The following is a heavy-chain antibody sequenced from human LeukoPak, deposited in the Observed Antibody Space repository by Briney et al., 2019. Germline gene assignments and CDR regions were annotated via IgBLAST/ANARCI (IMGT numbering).Heavy chain of an antibody. D-gene: IGHD2-2*02. CDR2: IVPQFGTS. V-gene: IGHV1-69*01. CDR3: ARDDCTDGSCYTDY. CDR1: GGTVTDYG. J-gene: IGHJ4*02. Sequence: ASVKVSCKASGGTVTDYGISWVRQAPRQGLEWMGGIVPQFGTSHYAQKFQGRVTITADEATNTLYMELSSLRPEDTGVYYCARDDCTDGSCYTDYWGRGTQVTVSS.